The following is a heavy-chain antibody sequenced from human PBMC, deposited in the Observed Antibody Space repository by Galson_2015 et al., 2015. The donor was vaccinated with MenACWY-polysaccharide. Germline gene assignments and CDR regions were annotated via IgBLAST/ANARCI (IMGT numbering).Heavy chain of an antibody. Sequence: SLRLSCAASGFSFSSYWMIWVRQAPGKGLEWVANINRDGSQKNYGDSVKGRFTISRDNAKNSLFLQMNSLRAEDTAVYYCAKAYSSGWYVADYWGQGTLVTVSS. D-gene: IGHD6-19*01. V-gene: IGHV3-7*01. CDR3: AKAYSSGWYVADY. CDR1: GFSFSSYW. J-gene: IGHJ4*02. CDR2: INRDGSQK.